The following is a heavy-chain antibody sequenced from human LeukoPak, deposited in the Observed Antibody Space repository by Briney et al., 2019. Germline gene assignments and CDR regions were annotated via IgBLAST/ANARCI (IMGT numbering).Heavy chain of an antibody. J-gene: IGHJ5*02. CDR2: ISSSGSTI. V-gene: IGHV3-11*01. Sequence: GGSLRLSCAASGFTFSDYHMSWIRQAPGKGLEWVSYISSSGSTIYYADSVKGRFTISRDNAKNSLYLQMNSLRAEDTAVYYCARDLATTFWFDPWGQGTLVTVSS. CDR3: ARDLATTFWFDP. D-gene: IGHD1-7*01. CDR1: GFTFSDYH.